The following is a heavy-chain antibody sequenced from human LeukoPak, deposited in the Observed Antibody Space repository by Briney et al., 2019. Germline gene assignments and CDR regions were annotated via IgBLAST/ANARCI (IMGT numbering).Heavy chain of an antibody. V-gene: IGHV3-30-3*01. D-gene: IGHD2-2*01. CDR3: VATSGSSTN. J-gene: IGHJ4*02. CDR1: GLTFSNYT. Sequence: GGSLRLSCVASGLTFSNYTMHWVRQAPGKGLEWVAAVSYGGSTTSYADSVKSRLTISRDNSENTLYLQMNSLRADDTAVYYCVATSGSSTNWGQGTLVTVSS. CDR2: VSYGGSTT.